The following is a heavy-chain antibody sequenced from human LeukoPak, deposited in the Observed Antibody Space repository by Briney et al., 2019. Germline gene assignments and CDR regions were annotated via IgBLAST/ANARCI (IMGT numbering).Heavy chain of an antibody. Sequence: GESLKISCKGSGYRFSSNWIGWVRQMPGKGLEWIGIIYPGDSDTRYSPSFQGQVTISADKSISTAFLQWSSLKASDTAMYYCARLGYWGSTSCTQFDFWGQGTLVTVSS. J-gene: IGHJ4*02. CDR3: ARLGYWGSTSCTQFDF. CDR2: IYPGDSDT. D-gene: IGHD2-2*01. V-gene: IGHV5-51*01. CDR1: GYRFSSNW.